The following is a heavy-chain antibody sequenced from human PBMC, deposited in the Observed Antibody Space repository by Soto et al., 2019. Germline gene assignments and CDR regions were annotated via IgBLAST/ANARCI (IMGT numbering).Heavy chain of an antibody. CDR2: IIPIFGTA. V-gene: IGHV1-69*12. CDR3: ARDRGPSSGYYPYWFDP. J-gene: IGHJ5*02. CDR1: GGTFSSYA. Sequence: QVKLVQSGAEVKKPGSSVKVSCKASGGTFSSYAITWVRQAPGQGLEWMGGIIPIFGTANYAQKFQGRVTITADESTSTAYMELSSLGSEDTAVYYCARDRGPSSGYYPYWFDPWGQGTLVTVSS. D-gene: IGHD3-22*01.